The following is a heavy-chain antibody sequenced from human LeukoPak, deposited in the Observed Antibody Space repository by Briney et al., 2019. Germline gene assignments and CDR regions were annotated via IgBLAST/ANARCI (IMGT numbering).Heavy chain of an antibody. J-gene: IGHJ6*03. Sequence: GGSLRLSCATSGFTFSSAWMNWVRQAPGKVLEWVSAISGSGGTTYYADSVKGRFTISRDNSKNTLYLQMNSLRAEDTAVYYCAKGSVRYYYYMDVWGKGTTVTITS. V-gene: IGHV3-23*01. D-gene: IGHD3-10*01. CDR2: ISGSGGTT. CDR1: GFTFSSAW. CDR3: AKGSVRYYYYMDV.